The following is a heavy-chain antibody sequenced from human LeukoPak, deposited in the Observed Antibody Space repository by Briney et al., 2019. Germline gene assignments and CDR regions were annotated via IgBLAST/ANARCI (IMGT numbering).Heavy chain of an antibody. V-gene: IGHV3-23*01. J-gene: IGHJ4*02. CDR3: AKQLGYCSDGSCYFPY. CDR1: GFTFSSSA. CDR2: ISNNGGYT. D-gene: IGHD2-15*01. Sequence: GGSLRLSCAAYGFTFSSSAMSWVRQAPGGGLEWVSAISNNGGYTYYADSVQGRFTISRDNSKSTLCLQMNSLRAEDTAVYYCAKQLGYCSDGSCYFPYWGQGTLVTVSS.